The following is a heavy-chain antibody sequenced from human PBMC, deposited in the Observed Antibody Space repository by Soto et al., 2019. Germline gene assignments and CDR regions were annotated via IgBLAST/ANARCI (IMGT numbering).Heavy chain of an antibody. V-gene: IGHV1-69*01. CDR1: GGTFSSYA. CDR3: AREASFGELLSIVRYYFDY. D-gene: IGHD3-10*01. CDR2: IIPIFGTA. Sequence: QVQLVQSGAEAKKPGSSVKVSCKASGGTFSSYAISWVRQAPGQGLEWMGGIIPIFGTANYAQKFQGRVTITADESTSTAYMELSSLRSEDTAVYYCAREASFGELLSIVRYYFDYWGQGTLVTVSS. J-gene: IGHJ4*02.